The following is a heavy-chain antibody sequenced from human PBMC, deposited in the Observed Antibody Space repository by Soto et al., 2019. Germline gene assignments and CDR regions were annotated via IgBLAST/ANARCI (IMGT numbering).Heavy chain of an antibody. V-gene: IGHV4-39*01. CDR3: AGYYDFWSGYYKSRPYFYYMDV. CDR2: IYYSGST. D-gene: IGHD3-3*01. Sequence: SETLSLTCTVSGGSISSSSYYWGWIRQPPGKGLEWIGSIYYSGSTYYNPSLKSRVTISVDTSKNQFSLKLSSVTAADTAVYYCAGYYDFWSGYYKSRPYFYYMDVWGKGTTVTVSS. J-gene: IGHJ6*03. CDR1: GGSISSSSYY.